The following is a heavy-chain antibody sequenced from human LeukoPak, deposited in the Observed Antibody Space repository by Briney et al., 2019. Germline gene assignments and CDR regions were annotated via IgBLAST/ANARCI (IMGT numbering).Heavy chain of an antibody. CDR2: ISSGGGAP. D-gene: IGHD4-17*01. J-gene: IGHJ4*01. Sequence: GGSLRLSCGASAFTFSNYAMSWVRQAPGKGREWVSAISSGGGAPYYADSVRGRFVMSRDNSKNTLYLQMNSLRAEDTAVYYCAKASDTVTTDRALDYWGQGTLVTVSS. CDR1: AFTFSNYA. CDR3: AKASDTVTTDRALDY. V-gene: IGHV3-23*01.